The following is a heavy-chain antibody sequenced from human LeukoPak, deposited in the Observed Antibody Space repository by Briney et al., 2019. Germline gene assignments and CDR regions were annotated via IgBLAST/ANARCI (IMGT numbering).Heavy chain of an antibody. CDR1: GYSFTSYW. Sequence: GESLKIPCRGSGYSFTSYWIGWVRQMPGKGLEWMGIIYPGDSDTRYSPSFQGQVTISADKSISTAYLQWSSLKASDTAMYYCARRFSYYDSSDQFGYWGQGTLVTVSS. CDR2: IYPGDSDT. V-gene: IGHV5-51*01. J-gene: IGHJ4*02. CDR3: ARRFSYYDSSDQFGY. D-gene: IGHD3-22*01.